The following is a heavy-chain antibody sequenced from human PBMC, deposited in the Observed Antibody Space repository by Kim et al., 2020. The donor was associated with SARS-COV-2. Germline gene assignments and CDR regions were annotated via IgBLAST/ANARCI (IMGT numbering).Heavy chain of an antibody. V-gene: IGHV1-69*04. Sequence: SVKVSCKASGGTFSSYAISWVRQAPGQGLEWMGRIIPILGIANYAQKFQGRVTITADKSTSTAYMELSSLRSEDTAVYYCARGEILTGYYPDYYYYYMDVWGKGTTVPVSS. CDR1: GGTFSSYA. D-gene: IGHD3-9*01. CDR2: IIPILGIA. J-gene: IGHJ6*03. CDR3: ARGEILTGYYPDYYYYYMDV.